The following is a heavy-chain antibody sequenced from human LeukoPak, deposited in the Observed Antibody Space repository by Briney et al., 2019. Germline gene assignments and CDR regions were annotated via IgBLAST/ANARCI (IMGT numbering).Heavy chain of an antibody. CDR3: ATSSRYSYAIHFYFDN. V-gene: IGHV1-24*01. J-gene: IGHJ4*02. CDR1: GYTLTELS. CDR2: FDPEDGET. D-gene: IGHD2-15*01. Sequence: ASVKVSCKVSGYTLTELSIHWVRQAPGKGLEWMGGFDPEDGETVYAQKFQGRVTMTEDTSTDTAYMELNSLRSEDTAVYYCATSSRYSYAIHFYFDNWGQGTLVTVSS.